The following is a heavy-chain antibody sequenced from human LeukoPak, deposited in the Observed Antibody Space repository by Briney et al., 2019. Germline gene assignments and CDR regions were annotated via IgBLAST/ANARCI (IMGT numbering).Heavy chain of an antibody. CDR1: GGTFITYV. D-gene: IGHD4-17*01. CDR3: ARDSPTVTNVYYGMDV. CDR2: IIPMSGTT. J-gene: IGHJ6*02. Sequence: SVTVSCKASGGTFITYVISWVRQAPGQGLEWMGGIIPMSGTTNYAQKFQGRVTIIADESTTTAYMEVSSLRSEDTAVYYCARDSPTVTNVYYGMDVWGQGTTVTVSS. V-gene: IGHV1-69*01.